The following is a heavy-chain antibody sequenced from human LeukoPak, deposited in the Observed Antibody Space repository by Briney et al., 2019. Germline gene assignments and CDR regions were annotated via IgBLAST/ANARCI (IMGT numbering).Heavy chain of an antibody. CDR1: GITFSSYS. D-gene: IGHD2/OR15-2a*01. CDR3: ARGGLSIMGY. CDR2: ISSSGSTK. Sequence: GRSLRLSCGASGITFSSYSMNWVRHAPGKGLQWVSYISSSGSTKYYADSVKGRFTISRDNARNSLYLQMNSLRAEDTAVYFCARGGLSIMGYWGQGTLVTVSS. V-gene: IGHV3-48*01. J-gene: IGHJ4*02.